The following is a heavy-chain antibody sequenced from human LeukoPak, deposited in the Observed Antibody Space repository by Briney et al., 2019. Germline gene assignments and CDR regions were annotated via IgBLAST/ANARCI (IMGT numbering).Heavy chain of an antibody. D-gene: IGHD2-2*01. V-gene: IGHV4-30-4*08. Sequence: SRTLSLTCTVSGGSISSGDYYWSWIRQPPGKGLEWIGYIYYSGSTYYNPSLKSRVTISVDTSKNQFSLKLSSVTAADTAVYYCTRGVVPAAIAFDYWGQGTLVTVSS. CDR3: TRGVVPAAIAFDY. CDR1: GGSISSGDYY. J-gene: IGHJ4*02. CDR2: IYYSGST.